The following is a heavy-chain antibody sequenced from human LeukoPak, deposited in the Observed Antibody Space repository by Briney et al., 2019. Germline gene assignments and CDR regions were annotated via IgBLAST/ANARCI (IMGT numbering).Heavy chain of an antibody. CDR2: IKQDGSEK. J-gene: IGHJ3*02. CDR1: GFTFSSYW. D-gene: IGHD6-19*01. CDR3: ARGYSSGWHENDAFDI. Sequence: GSLRLSCAASGFTFSSYWMSWVRQAPGKGLEWVANIKQDGSEKYYVDSVKGRFTISRDNAKNSLYLQMNSLRAEDTAVYYCARGYSSGWHENDAFDIWGQGTMVTVSS. V-gene: IGHV3-7*01.